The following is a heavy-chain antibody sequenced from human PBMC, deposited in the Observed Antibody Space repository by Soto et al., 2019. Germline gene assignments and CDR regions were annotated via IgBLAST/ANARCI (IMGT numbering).Heavy chain of an antibody. CDR1: VFTFSNYG. J-gene: IGHJ6*01. V-gene: IGHV3-33*01. Sequence: VGSLRLSCASSVFTFSNYGMHCVRHSPGKWLEWVAIIWHDGNNEYYADSVRGRFIISRDNSKNRLYLQMNSLRAEDTAVYYCASDLVGPSHYYGLEVLGQGTPVNVSS. CDR2: IWHDGNNE. D-gene: IGHD1-26*01. CDR3: ASDLVGPSHYYGLEV.